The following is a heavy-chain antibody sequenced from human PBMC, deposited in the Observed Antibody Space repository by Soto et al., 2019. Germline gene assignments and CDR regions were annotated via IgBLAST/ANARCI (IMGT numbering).Heavy chain of an antibody. CDR3: AGGNLGVEVYW. CDR1: GFNFGFYG. CDR2: ISDDGINT. V-gene: IGHV3-30*03. J-gene: IGHJ4*02. Sequence: QIQLVESGGDVVQPGKSLRLSCAASGFNFGFYGMHWVRQAPGKGLEWVAFISDDGINTQYADSVRGRFTLSRDYSRNTMYLQMASLRDEETAIYYCAGGNLGVEVYWWGVATRVTVSS. D-gene: IGHD2-8*02.